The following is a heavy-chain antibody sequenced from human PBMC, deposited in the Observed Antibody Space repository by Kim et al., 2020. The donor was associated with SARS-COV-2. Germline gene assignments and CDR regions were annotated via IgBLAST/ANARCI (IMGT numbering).Heavy chain of an antibody. CDR1: GFTVSSPY. CDR3: VSGRTH. CDR2: LYTGGGT. D-gene: IGHD5-12*01. J-gene: IGHJ4*02. V-gene: IGHV3-66*01. Sequence: GGSLRLSCAASGFTVSSPYMSWVRQTPKRGLVWVSVLYTGGGTFHIDSVKGRFTISRDTSNNTVYLQMSNLRVEDTAIYYCVSGRTHWGQGTLVTVSS.